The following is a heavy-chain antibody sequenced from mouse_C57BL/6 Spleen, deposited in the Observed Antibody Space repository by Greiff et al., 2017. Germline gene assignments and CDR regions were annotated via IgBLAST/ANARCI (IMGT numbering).Heavy chain of an antibody. CDR3: TREDDGYFLYAMDY. CDR1: GYTFTDYE. V-gene: IGHV1-15*01. D-gene: IGHD2-3*01. J-gene: IGHJ4*01. CDR2: IDPETGGT. Sequence: QVQLKESGAELVRPGASVTLSCKASGYTFTDYEMHWVKQTPVHGLEWIGAIDPETGGTAYNQKFKGKAILTADKSSSTAYMELRSLTSEDSAVYYCTREDDGYFLYAMDYWGQGTSVTVSS.